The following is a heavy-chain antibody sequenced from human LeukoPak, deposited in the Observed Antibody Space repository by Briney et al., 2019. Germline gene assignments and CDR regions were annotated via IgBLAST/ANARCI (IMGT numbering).Heavy chain of an antibody. V-gene: IGHV1-46*01. CDR3: ARATLSDYYFNY. CDR1: GYTFTSYY. Sequence: AASVKVSCKASGYTFTSYYTHWVRQAPGQGLEWMGIINPSGGSTCYAQKFQGRVTMTRDTSTNTVYMELSSLRSEDTAVYFCARATLSDYYFNYWGQGTLVTVSS. J-gene: IGHJ4*02. CDR2: INPSGGST.